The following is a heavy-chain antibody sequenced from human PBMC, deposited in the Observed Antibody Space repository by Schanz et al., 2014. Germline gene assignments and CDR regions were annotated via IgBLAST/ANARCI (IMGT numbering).Heavy chain of an antibody. CDR2: ISPYNGNT. V-gene: IGHV1-18*01. CDR3: VRVPSRDVSFDL. Sequence: QVQLVQSGAEVKKPGASVKVSCKASGYTFTSYGISWVRQAPGQGLEWMGWISPYNGNTNYAQKLQGRVTMTADTSTSTAYMELRNLRSDDTAVYYCVRVPSRDVSFDLWGRGTLVTVSS. CDR1: GYTFTSYG. D-gene: IGHD3-16*01. J-gene: IGHJ2*01.